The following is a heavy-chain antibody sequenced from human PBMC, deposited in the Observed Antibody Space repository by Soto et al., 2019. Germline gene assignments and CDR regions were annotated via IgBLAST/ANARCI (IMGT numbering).Heavy chain of an antibody. D-gene: IGHD6-19*01. CDR2: INDDGSMT. Sequence: EVQLVESGGGLVQPGGSLRLSCAASGFTFNSYWMHWVRQAPGKGLVWVSRINDDGSMTNYADSVRGRFTISRDNAQSPLYLQMNSLRAEDTAVYYCARRQAGTAAFDYWGQGTLVTVSS. J-gene: IGHJ4*02. CDR1: GFTFNSYW. V-gene: IGHV3-74*01. CDR3: ARRQAGTAAFDY.